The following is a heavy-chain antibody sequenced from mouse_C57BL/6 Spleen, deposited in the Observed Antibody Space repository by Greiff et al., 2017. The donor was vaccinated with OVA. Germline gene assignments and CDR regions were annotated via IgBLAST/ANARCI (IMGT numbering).Heavy chain of an antibody. CDR3: TRHARTGLDY. V-gene: IGHV2-6-1*01. CDR1: GFSLTSYG. D-gene: IGHD4-1*01. CDR2: IWSDGST. Sequence: QVQLQQSGPGLVPPSQSLSIPCTVSGFSLTSYGVHWVRQPPGTGLEWLVVIWSDGSTTYNSALKSRLSISKDNSKSQVCVKMNSLQTDDTAMYYCTRHARTGLDYWGQGTSVTVSS. J-gene: IGHJ4*01.